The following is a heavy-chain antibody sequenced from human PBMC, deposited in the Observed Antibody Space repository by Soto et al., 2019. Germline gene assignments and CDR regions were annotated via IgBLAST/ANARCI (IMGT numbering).Heavy chain of an antibody. Sequence: DSLKISCKCSGYSFTSYWIGWVRQMPGKGLEWMGIIYPGDSDTRYSPSFQGQVTISADNSISTAYLQWSSLKASDTAMYYCARRLPRYGRSNSCYCPQAFDIWSHGTMATVS. D-gene: IGHD2-2*01. J-gene: IGHJ3*02. CDR1: GYSFTSYW. CDR3: ARRLPRYGRSNSCYCPQAFDI. V-gene: IGHV5-51*01. CDR2: IYPGDSDT.